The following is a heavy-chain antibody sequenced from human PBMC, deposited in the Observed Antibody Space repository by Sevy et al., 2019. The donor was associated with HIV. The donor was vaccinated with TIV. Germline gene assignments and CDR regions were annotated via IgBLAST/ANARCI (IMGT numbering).Heavy chain of an antibody. J-gene: IGHJ4*02. CDR1: GFTFRTYA. Sequence: GSLRLSCAASGFTFRTYAFHWVRQAPGRGLEWVGLISSNGDNAFYANSVRGRFTISRDNSMSTLYLEMNNLTPDDTAVYYCARGPEWELTSFLSHWGQGTLVTVSS. D-gene: IGHD1-26*01. CDR2: ISSNGDNA. CDR3: ARGPEWELTSFLSH. V-gene: IGHV3-30-3*01.